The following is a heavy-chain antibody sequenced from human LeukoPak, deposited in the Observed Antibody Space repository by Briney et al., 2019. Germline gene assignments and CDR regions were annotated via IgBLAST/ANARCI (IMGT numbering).Heavy chain of an antibody. CDR1: GFTFSSYA. CDR2: ISGSGGST. Sequence: GGSLSFSCAASGFTFSSYAMSWVRQAPGKGLEWVSAISGSGGSTYYADSVKGRFTISRDNSKNTLYLQMNSLRAEDTAVYYCAKDDSSVMGDYWGQGTLVTVSS. CDR3: AKDDSSVMGDY. D-gene: IGHD3-22*01. V-gene: IGHV3-23*01. J-gene: IGHJ4*02.